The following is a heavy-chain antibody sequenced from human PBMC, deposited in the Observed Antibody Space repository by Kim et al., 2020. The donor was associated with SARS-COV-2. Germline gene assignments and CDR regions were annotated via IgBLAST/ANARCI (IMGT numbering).Heavy chain of an antibody. CDR2: ISGSGTHK. V-gene: IGHV3-23*01. CDR1: GFTFDTNA. CDR3: AKDIRDSESLLPYYFDY. D-gene: IGHD3-10*01. J-gene: IGHJ4*01. Sequence: GGSLRLSCAVSGFTFDTNAMSWVRQAPGRGLEWVSSISGSGTHKYYADSVKGRFTSSRDNSKNTVYLQMNSLRAEDTALYYCAKDIRDSESLLPYYFDYWSQATLLTVSA.